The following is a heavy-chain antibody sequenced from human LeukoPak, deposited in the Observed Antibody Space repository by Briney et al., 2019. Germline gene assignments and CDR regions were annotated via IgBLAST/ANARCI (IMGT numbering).Heavy chain of an antibody. CDR1: GGSISSYY. J-gene: IGHJ4*02. V-gene: IGHV4-59*12. D-gene: IGHD6-19*01. CDR3: ARDSSSGWNSFDY. Sequence: SETLSLTCTVSGGSISSYYWSWVRQPPGKGLEWIGYIYYSGSTNYNPSLKSRVTISVDTSKNQFSLKLSSVTAADTAVYYCARDSSSGWNSFDYWGQGTLVTVSS. CDR2: IYYSGST.